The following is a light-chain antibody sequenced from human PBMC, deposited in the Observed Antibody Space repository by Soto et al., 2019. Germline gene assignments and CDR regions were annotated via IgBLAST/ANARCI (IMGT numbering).Light chain of an antibody. Sequence: DIQMTQSPSSLSVSVGDRVTITCRASQSISSYLYWYQQKPGKAPKLLIYAASSLQSGVPSRFSGSGSGTDFTLTISSLQPEDFATYYCQQSYSTPRMYTFGQGTKLEIK. CDR3: QQSYSTPRMYT. V-gene: IGKV1-39*01. CDR1: QSISSY. CDR2: AAS. J-gene: IGKJ2*01.